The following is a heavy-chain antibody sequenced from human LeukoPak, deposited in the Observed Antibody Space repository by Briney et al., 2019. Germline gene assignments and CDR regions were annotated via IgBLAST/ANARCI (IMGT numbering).Heavy chain of an antibody. CDR2: INNDGSTT. V-gene: IGHV3-74*01. CDR1: GFTLRDYW. J-gene: IGHJ4*02. D-gene: IGHD5-18*01. CDR3: ARGQYNYACDS. Sequence: PGGSLRLSCAASGFTLRDYWMHWVRQAPGKGLVWVAHINNDGSTTNYADSVKGRFTISRDNAKNTLYLQLNSLRADDTAVYYCARGQYNYACDSWGQGTLVIVSS.